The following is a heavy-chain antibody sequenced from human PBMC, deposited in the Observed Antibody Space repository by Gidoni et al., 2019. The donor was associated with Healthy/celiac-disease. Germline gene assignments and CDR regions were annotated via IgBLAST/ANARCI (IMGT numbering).Heavy chain of an antibody. V-gene: IGHV3-30*18. CDR1: GFTFSSYG. J-gene: IGHJ4*02. Sequence: QVQLVESGGAGVQPGRSLRLPCAAPGFTFSSYGMHWVRQAPGKGLEWVAVISYDRSNKYYADSVKGRFTITRDNSKNTLYLQMNSLRAEDTAVYYCANALSSSWGPDYWGQGTLVTVSS. D-gene: IGHD6-13*01. CDR3: ANALSSSWGPDY. CDR2: ISYDRSNK.